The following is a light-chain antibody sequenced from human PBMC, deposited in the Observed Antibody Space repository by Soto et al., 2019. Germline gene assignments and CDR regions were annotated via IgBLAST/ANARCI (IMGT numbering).Light chain of an antibody. CDR3: QQYGSSGT. CDR2: GAS. J-gene: IGKJ1*01. V-gene: IGKV3-20*01. Sequence: EIVMTQSPGTLSVSPGERATLFCRASQSVRSSLAWYQQKPGQAPRLLIYGASNRATGIPDRFSGSGSGTDFTLTISRLEPEDFAVYYCQQYGSSGTFGQGTKGDIK. CDR1: QSVRSS.